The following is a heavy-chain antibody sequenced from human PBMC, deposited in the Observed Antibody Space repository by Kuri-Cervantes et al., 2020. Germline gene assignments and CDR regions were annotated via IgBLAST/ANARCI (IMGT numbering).Heavy chain of an antibody. CDR2: ISWDGGST. CDR1: GFTFDDYA. Sequence: GESLMISCASSGFTFDDYAMHWVRQAPGKGLEWVSLISWDGGSTYYADSVKGRFTISRDNSKNSLYLQMNSLRAEDTALYYCAKDIGITIPDDCMNVWGKGTTVTVSS. J-gene: IGHJ6*03. CDR3: AKDIGITIPDDCMNV. V-gene: IGHV3-43D*04. D-gene: IGHD2-21*01.